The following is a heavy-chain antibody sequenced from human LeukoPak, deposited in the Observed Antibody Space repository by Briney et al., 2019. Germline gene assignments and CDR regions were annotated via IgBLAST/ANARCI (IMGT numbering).Heavy chain of an antibody. CDR2: ISTQSGNT. CDR1: GYTLTSYG. CDR3: AGGAYGDK. J-gene: IGHJ4*02. D-gene: IGHD4-17*01. Sequence: ASVKVSCEASGYTLTSYGINWMRQAPGQGLEWMGWISTQSGNTNYAQKVQGRLTLTTDRSTNTAYMELRSLRSDDTAVYYCAGGAYGDKWGQGTMVTVSS. V-gene: IGHV1-18*01.